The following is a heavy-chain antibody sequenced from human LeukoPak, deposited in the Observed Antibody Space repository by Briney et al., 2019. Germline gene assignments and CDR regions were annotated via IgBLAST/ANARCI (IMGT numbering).Heavy chain of an antibody. Sequence: ASVKVSCKASGGTFSSYATSWVRQAPGQGLEWMGRIIPILGIANYAQKFQGRVTITADKSTSTAYMELSSLRSEDTAVYYCARDQVPAPYYYDSSGYYGDAFDIWGQGTMVTVSS. J-gene: IGHJ3*02. CDR3: ARDQVPAPYYYDSSGYYGDAFDI. D-gene: IGHD3-22*01. V-gene: IGHV1-69*04. CDR1: GGTFSSYA. CDR2: IIPILGIA.